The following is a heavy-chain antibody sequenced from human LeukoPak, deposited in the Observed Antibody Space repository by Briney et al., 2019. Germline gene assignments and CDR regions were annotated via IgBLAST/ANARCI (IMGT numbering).Heavy chain of an antibody. CDR1: GFTYSSYG. V-gene: IGHV3-30*18. D-gene: IGHD1-26*01. CDR2: ISYDGSNK. Sequence: PGGSLRLSCAASGFTYSSYGMHWVRQAPGKGLEWVAVISYDGSNKYYADSVKGRFTISRDNSKNTLYLQMNSLKPEDTAVYHCAKDGSGRVIPTHHDYWGQGTLVTVSS. CDR3: AKDGSGRVIPTHHDY. J-gene: IGHJ4*02.